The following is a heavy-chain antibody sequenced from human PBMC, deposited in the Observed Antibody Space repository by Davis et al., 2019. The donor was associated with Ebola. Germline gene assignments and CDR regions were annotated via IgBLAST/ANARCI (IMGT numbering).Heavy chain of an antibody. CDR2: INSDGSST. CDR3: ARDRLLCRYFDY. V-gene: IGHV3-74*01. CDR1: GFTFSSYW. D-gene: IGHD2-2*01. J-gene: IGHJ4*02. Sequence: GESLKISCAASGFTFSSYWMHWVRQAPGKGLVWVSRINSDGSSTSYADSVKGRFTISRDNAKNTLYLQMNSLRAEDTAVYYCARDRLLCRYFDYWGQGTLVTVSS.